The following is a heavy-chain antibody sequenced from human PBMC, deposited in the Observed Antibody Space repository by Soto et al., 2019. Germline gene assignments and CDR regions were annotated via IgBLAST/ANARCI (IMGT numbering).Heavy chain of an antibody. CDR1: GFTFSSYS. V-gene: IGHV3-21*01. CDR2: ISSSSSYI. CDR3: ARDYCSGGSCYSGVNAFDI. J-gene: IGHJ3*02. D-gene: IGHD2-15*01. Sequence: PGGSLRLSCAASGFTFSSYSMNWVRQAPGRGLEWVPSISSSSSYIYYADSVKGRFTISRDNAKNSLYLQMNSLRAEDTAVYYCARDYCSGGSCYSGVNAFDIWGQGTMVTVSS.